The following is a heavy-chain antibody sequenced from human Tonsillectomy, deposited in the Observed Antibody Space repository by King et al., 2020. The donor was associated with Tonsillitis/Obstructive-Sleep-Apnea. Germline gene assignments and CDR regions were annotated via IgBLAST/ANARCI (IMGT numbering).Heavy chain of an antibody. Sequence: VQLQQWGAGLLKPSETLSLTCAVYGGSFSGYYWSWIRQPPGEGLEWIGEINHSGSTNYNPSLKSRVTISVDTSKNQFSLNLSSVTAADTAVYYCASGGGSWFDSWGQGTLVTVSS. CDR1: GGSFSGYY. J-gene: IGHJ5*01. V-gene: IGHV4-34*01. CDR3: ASGGGSWFDS. D-gene: IGHD1-26*01. CDR2: INHSGST.